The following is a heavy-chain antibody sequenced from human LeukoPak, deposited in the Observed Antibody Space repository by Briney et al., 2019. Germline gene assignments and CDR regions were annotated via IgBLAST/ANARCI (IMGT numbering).Heavy chain of an antibody. V-gene: IGHV1-2*02. J-gene: IGHJ3*02. CDR2: INPNSGGI. CDR1: GYTFTGYY. Sequence: GASVKVSCKASGYTFTGYYMHWVRQAPGQGLEWMGWINPNSGGINYAQKFQGRVTMTRGTSISTAYMELSRLRSDDTAVYYCARGGTTVRNAFDIWGQGTMVTVSS. CDR3: ARGGTTVRNAFDI. D-gene: IGHD1-1*01.